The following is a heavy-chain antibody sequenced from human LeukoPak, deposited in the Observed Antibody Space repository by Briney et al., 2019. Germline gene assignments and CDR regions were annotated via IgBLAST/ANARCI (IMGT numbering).Heavy chain of an antibody. CDR3: ARAQYSSSCDL. D-gene: IGHD6-13*01. CDR1: GGSFSGYY. Sequence: SETLSLTCAVYGGSFSGYYWSWIRQPPGKGLEWIGEINHSGSTNYNPSLKSRVTISVDTSKNQFSLKLSSVTVADTAVYYCARAQYSSSCDLWGQGTLVTVSS. J-gene: IGHJ5*02. V-gene: IGHV4-34*01. CDR2: INHSGST.